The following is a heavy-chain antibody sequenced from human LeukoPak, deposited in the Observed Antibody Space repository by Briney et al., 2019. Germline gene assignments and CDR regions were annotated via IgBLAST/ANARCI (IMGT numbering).Heavy chain of an antibody. CDR3: TADPLYYYGMDI. J-gene: IGHJ6*01. CDR2: IRGKANNYAT. CDR1: GFTFSGSA. Sequence: GGSLRLSCAASGFTFSGSAMHWVRQASGKGLEWVGRIRGKANNYATTYAASVKGRFTISRDDSKNTAYLQMNSLKTEDTAVYYCTADPLYYYGMDIWGQGTTVTVSS. D-gene: IGHD6-13*01. V-gene: IGHV3-73*01.